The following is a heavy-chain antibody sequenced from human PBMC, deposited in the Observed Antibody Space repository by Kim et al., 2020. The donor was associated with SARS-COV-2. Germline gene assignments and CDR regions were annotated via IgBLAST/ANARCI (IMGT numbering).Heavy chain of an antibody. J-gene: IGHJ3*01. CDR1: GFRFSTSA. D-gene: IGHD3-10*01. CDR3: TRLGPSDSFDF. Sequence: GGSLRLSCAASGFRFSTSAIHWVRQASGKGLEWVGRIRSKANGYTTAYSASVRDRFLISRDDSSNTASVQMSSLKTEDTAVYFCTRLGPSDSFDFWGQGT. V-gene: IGHV3-73*01. CDR2: IRSKANGYTT.